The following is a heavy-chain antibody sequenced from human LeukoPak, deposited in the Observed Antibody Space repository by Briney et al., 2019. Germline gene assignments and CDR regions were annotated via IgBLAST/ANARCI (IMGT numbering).Heavy chain of an antibody. CDR1: GFTFSSYG. CDR2: IWYDGSNK. J-gene: IGHJ4*02. D-gene: IGHD3-22*01. CDR3: ASTHYYDSSGYSEFDN. Sequence: GRSLRLSCAASGFTFSSYGMHWVRQAPGKGLEWVAVIWYDGSNKYYADSVKGRFTISRDNSKNTLYLQMNSLRAEDTPLYYCASTHYYDSSGYSEFDNWGQGTLVTVSS. V-gene: IGHV3-33*01.